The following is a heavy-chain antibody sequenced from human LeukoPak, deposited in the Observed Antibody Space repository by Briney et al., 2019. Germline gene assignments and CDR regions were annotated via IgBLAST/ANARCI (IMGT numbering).Heavy chain of an antibody. J-gene: IGHJ4*02. CDR3: AKQSAGSSTWYSLHFDY. CDR2: ITNDGSST. V-gene: IGHV3-74*01. D-gene: IGHD2-2*01. Sequence: GSLRLSCAASGLTFSSHWMHWVRQAPGKGLVWVSRITNDGSSTTYADSVKGRFTISRDNSKNTLYLQMDSLRAEDTAVYFCAKQSAGSSTWYSLHFDYWGQGTLVTVSS. CDR1: GLTFSSHW.